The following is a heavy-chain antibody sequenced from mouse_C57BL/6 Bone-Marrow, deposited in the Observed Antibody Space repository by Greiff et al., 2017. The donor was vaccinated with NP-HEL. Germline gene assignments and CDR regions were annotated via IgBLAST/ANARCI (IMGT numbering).Heavy chain of an antibody. J-gene: IGHJ2*01. CDR2: IYPGSGST. D-gene: IGHD2-1*01. CDR3: ARRGAYGNYVYYFDY. CDR1: GYTFTSYW. Sequence: VQLQQPGAELVKPGASVKMSCKASGYTFTSYWITWVKQRPGQGLEWIGDIYPGSGSTNYNEKSKSKAILTVDTTNSTAYMQLSSMTSEDSAVYYGARRGAYGNYVYYFDYWGQGTTLTVSS. V-gene: IGHV1-55*01.